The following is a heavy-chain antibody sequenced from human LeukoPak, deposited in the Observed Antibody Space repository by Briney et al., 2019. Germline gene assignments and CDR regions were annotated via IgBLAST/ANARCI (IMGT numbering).Heavy chain of an antibody. D-gene: IGHD4-17*01. Sequence: SETLSLTCAVYGGSFSDYYWSWIRQPPGKGLEWIGEINHSGSTNYNPSLKSRVTISVDTSKNQFSQKLSSVTAADTAVYYCARVTVETTLDYWGQGTLVTVSS. J-gene: IGHJ4*02. CDR1: GGSFSDYY. V-gene: IGHV4-34*01. CDR3: ARVTVETTLDY. CDR2: INHSGST.